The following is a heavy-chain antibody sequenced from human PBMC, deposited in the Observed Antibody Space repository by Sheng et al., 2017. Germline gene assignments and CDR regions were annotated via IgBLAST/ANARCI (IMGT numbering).Heavy chain of an antibody. Sequence: EMQLVESGGGLVPPGGSLRLSCAASAFTVSSNYMSWVRQAPGKGLEWVSVIYSGGSTNYADSVKGRFTISRDNSKNTLYLQMNNLKVEDTAVYYCVRGEYSSAFDVCGQGTVVTV. V-gene: IGHV3-66*01. J-gene: IGHJ3*01. D-gene: IGHD5-18*01. CDR3: VRGEYSSAFDV. CDR2: IYSGGST. CDR1: AFTVSSNY.